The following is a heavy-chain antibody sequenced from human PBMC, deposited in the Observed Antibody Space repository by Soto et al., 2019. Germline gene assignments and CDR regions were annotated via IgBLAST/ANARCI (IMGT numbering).Heavy chain of an antibody. Sequence: QVQLVQSGAEVQKPGSSVKVSCKASGGTFSSYAISWVRQAPGQGLEWMGGIIPIFGTANYAQKFQGRVTITADESTSIAYMEVSSLRSEDTAVYYCARDHGYGDGYNFWDYCGQGTLVTVSS. J-gene: IGHJ4*02. V-gene: IGHV1-69*01. D-gene: IGHD3-3*01. CDR1: GGTFSSYA. CDR3: ARDHGYGDGYNFWDY. CDR2: IIPIFGTA.